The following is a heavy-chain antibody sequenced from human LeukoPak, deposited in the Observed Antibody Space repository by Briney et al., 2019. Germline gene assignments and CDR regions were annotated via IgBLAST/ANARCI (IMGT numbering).Heavy chain of an antibody. Sequence: ASVEVSCKASGYTFTGYYMHWVRQAPGQGLEWMGWINPNSGGTNYAQKFQGRVTMTRDTSISTAYMELSRLRSDDTAVYYCLKEGYSYGYGYYFDYWGQGTLVTVSS. D-gene: IGHD5-18*01. J-gene: IGHJ4*02. CDR1: GYTFTGYY. V-gene: IGHV1-2*02. CDR3: LKEGYSYGYGYYFDY. CDR2: INPNSGGT.